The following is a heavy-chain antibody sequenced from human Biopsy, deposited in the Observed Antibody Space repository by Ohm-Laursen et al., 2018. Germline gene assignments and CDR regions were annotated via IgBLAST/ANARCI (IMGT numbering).Heavy chain of an antibody. CDR1: GDAFLGYY. Sequence: GASVKVSCKASGDAFLGYYLHWVRQAPGQGLKWMGSIYPNSGDTDFAQKFQGRVSMTRDTSVSTAYLELSSLRSDDTAIYYCARDLLEWSLPSWGQGTLVTVSS. V-gene: IGHV1-2*02. J-gene: IGHJ4*02. CDR2: IYPNSGDT. CDR3: ARDLLEWSLPS. D-gene: IGHD3-3*01.